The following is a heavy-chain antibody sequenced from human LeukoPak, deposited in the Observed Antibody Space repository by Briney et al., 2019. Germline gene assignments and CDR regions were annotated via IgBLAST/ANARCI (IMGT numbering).Heavy chain of an antibody. CDR1: GYTFTSYD. CDR2: MNPNSGNT. D-gene: IGHD3-22*01. J-gene: IGHJ5*02. CDR3: ARVTMIVVVRTWTENWFDP. V-gene: IGHV1-8*01. Sequence: GASVKVSCKASGYTFTSYDINWVRQATGQGLEWMGWMNPNSGNTGYAQKLQGRVTMTTDTSTSTAYMELRSLRSDDTAVYYCARVTMIVVVRTWTENWFDPWGQGTLVTVSS.